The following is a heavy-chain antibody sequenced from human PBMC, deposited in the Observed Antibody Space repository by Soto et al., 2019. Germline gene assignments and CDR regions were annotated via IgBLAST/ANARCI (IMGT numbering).Heavy chain of an antibody. V-gene: IGHV3-23*01. CDR1: GFTFSNYV. J-gene: IGHJ4*02. D-gene: IGHD3-3*01. CDR3: AKGGLGVGYYFDY. CDR2: ISASGGST. Sequence: PWGSLRLSCAASGFTFSNYVMNWVRQAPGKGLDWVSAISASGGSTYYADSVKGRFTISRDNSKNTLYLQMNSLRADDTAVYYCAKGGLGVGYYFDYWGQGTLVTVSS.